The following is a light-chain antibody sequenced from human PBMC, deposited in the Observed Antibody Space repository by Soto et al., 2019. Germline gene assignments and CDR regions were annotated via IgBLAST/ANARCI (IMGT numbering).Light chain of an antibody. Sequence: DIQLTQSPSFLSASVGDRVTITCRARQGISNFLAWYQQKPGKAPKLLIYAASTLQSGVPLRFSGSGSGTEFTLTISSLQPEDFATYYCQQLNSYLFTFGPGTKVDIK. J-gene: IGKJ3*01. CDR3: QQLNSYLFT. V-gene: IGKV1-9*01. CDR2: AAS. CDR1: QGISNF.